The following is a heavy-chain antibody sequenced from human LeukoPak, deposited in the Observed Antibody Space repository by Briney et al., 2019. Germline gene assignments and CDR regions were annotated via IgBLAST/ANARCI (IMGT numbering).Heavy chain of an antibody. D-gene: IGHD3-22*01. J-gene: IGHJ4*02. CDR1: GFSFSTYW. Sequence: GGSPRLSCAASGFSFSTYWMSWVRQAPGKRPEWMANIKQVGSEKYYVDSVKGRFTISRDNAKNSLFLQMNSLRAEDTAMYYCVRGKGYYEIRGQGTLVTVSS. V-gene: IGHV3-7*01. CDR3: VRGKGYYEI. CDR2: IKQVGSEK.